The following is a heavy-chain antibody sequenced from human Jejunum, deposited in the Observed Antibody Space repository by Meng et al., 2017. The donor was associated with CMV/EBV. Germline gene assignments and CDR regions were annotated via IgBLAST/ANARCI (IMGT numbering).Heavy chain of an antibody. CDR1: GTSVNNYY. V-gene: IGHV4-59*02. CDR3: AKMGEWNYGRGWFDR. CDR2: IYHSGST. D-gene: IGHD1-7*01. Sequence: SGTSVNNYYWSWIRQPPGKGLEWIGYIYHSGSTDSNPSLSSRVTISIDTSKNQVSLQLSSVTAADTAVYYCAKMGEWNYGRGWFDRWGQGTLVTVSS. J-gene: IGHJ5*02.